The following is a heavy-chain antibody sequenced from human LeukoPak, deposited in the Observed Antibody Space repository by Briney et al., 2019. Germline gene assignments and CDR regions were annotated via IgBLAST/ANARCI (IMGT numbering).Heavy chain of an antibody. Sequence: SETLSLTCTVSGGSISSYYWSWIRQPPGKELEWIGYIYTTGSTNYNPSLKSRVTISVDTSKNQFSLKLSSLTAADTAVYYCARGLPHYMDVWGKGTTVTVSS. V-gene: IGHV4-4*09. CDR1: GGSISSYY. CDR3: ARGLPHYMDV. D-gene: IGHD3-16*01. J-gene: IGHJ6*03. CDR2: IYTTGST.